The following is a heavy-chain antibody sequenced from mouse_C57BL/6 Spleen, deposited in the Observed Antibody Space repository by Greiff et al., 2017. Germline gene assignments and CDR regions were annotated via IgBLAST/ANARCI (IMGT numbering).Heavy chain of an antibody. J-gene: IGHJ3*01. V-gene: IGHV5-4*03. CDR1: GFTFSSYA. Sequence: EVMLVESGGGLVKPGGSLKLSCAASGFTFSSYAMSWVRQTPEKRLEWVATISDGGSYTYYPDNVKGRFTISRDNAKNNLYLQMSHLKSEDTAMYYCARVGPYYGSSWFAYWGQGTLGTVSA. D-gene: IGHD1-1*01. CDR3: ARVGPYYGSSWFAY. CDR2: ISDGGSYT.